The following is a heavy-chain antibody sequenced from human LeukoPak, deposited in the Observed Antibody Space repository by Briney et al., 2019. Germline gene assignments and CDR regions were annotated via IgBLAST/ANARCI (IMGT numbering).Heavy chain of an antibody. CDR1: GGSISSYY. CDR2: IYYSGST. D-gene: IGHD6-13*01. CDR3: ARRGIAAAGDTDNWFDP. J-gene: IGHJ5*02. Sequence: SETLSLTCTVSGGSISSYYWSWIRQPPGKGLEWIGYIYYSGSTNYNPSLKSRVTISVDTSKNQFSLKLSSVTAADTAVYYCARRGIAAAGDTDNWFDPWGQGTLVTVSS. V-gene: IGHV4-59*08.